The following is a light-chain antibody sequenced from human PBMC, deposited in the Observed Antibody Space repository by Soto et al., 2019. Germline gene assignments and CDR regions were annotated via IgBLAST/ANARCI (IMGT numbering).Light chain of an antibody. CDR1: QSVSSTY. Sequence: ETVLTQSPGTLSLSPGERATLSCRASQSVSSTYLAWYQQKPGQAPRLLIYAASSRETGIPDTFSGSGSGTDFTLTISRLEPEDFAVYYCQQYDSSPYTFGQGTKLEIK. CDR2: AAS. V-gene: IGKV3-20*01. CDR3: QQYDSSPYT. J-gene: IGKJ2*01.